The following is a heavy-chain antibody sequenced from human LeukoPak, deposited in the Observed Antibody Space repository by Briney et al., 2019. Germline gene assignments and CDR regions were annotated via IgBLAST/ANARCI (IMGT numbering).Heavy chain of an antibody. CDR3: ARARCSSTSCYKKPFDY. D-gene: IGHD2-2*02. CDR1: GGSISSSSFY. V-gene: IGHV4-39*07. CDR2: IYYNGNT. Sequence: PSETLSLTCTVSGGSISSSSFYWGCIRQPPGKGLECIGSIYYNGNTYYSPSLKSRVTISVDTSKNQFSLKLSSVTAADTAVYYCARARCSSTSCYKKPFDYWGQGTLVTVSS. J-gene: IGHJ4*02.